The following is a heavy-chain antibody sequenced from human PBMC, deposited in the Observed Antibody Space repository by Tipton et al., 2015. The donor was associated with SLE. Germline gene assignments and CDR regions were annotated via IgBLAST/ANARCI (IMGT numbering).Heavy chain of an antibody. CDR2: ISGSGGST. J-gene: IGHJ4*02. Sequence: SLRLSCAASGFTFSSYAMSWVRQAPGKGLEWVSAISGSGGSTYYADSVKGRFTISRDNSKNTLYLQMNSLRAEDTAVYYCARAELPDDTAEDYWGQGTLVTVSS. V-gene: IGHV3-23*01. CDR3: ARAELPDDTAEDY. D-gene: IGHD5-18*01. CDR1: GFTFSSYA.